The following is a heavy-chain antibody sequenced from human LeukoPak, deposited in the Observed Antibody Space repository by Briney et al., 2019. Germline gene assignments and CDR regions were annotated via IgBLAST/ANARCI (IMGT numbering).Heavy chain of an antibody. D-gene: IGHD3-10*01. V-gene: IGHV4-34*01. Sequence: SQTLSLTCAVYGGSFSGYYWSWIRQPPGKGLEWIGEINHSGSTNYNPSLKSRVTISVDTSKNQFSLKLSSVTAADTAVYYCARGPRAKSYYYYYGMDVWGQGTTVTVSS. J-gene: IGHJ6*02. CDR3: ARGPRAKSYYYYYGMDV. CDR2: INHSGST. CDR1: GGSFSGYY.